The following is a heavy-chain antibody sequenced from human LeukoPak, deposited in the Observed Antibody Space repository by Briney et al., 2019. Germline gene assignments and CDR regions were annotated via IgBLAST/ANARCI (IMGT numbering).Heavy chain of an antibody. J-gene: IGHJ4*02. Sequence: SETLSLTCTVSGGSISSGGNYWSWIRQPAGKGLEWIGRIYTGGTTYYNPSLKSRVTISIDTSKNQFSLKMTSVTAADTALYYCARDFDSWGQGILVTASS. V-gene: IGHV4-61*02. CDR2: IYTGGTT. CDR3: ARDFDS. CDR1: GGSISSGGNY.